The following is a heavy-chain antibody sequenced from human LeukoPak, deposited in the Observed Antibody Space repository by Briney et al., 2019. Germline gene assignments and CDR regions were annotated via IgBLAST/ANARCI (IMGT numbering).Heavy chain of an antibody. D-gene: IGHD1-26*01. Sequence: SETLSLTCTVSGGSISSYYWSWTRQPPGKGLEWIGYIYYSGSTNYNPSLKSRVTISVDTSKNQFSLKLSSVTAADTAVYYCARGIVPTDYWGQGTLVTVSS. CDR1: GGSISSYY. J-gene: IGHJ4*02. V-gene: IGHV4-59*01. CDR2: IYYSGST. CDR3: ARGIVPTDY.